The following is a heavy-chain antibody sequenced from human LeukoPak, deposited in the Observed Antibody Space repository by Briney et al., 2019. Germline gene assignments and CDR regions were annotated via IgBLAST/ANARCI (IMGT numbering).Heavy chain of an antibody. V-gene: IGHV3-30-3*01. CDR2: ISYDGSNK. Sequence: PGGSLRLSCAASGFTFSSYAMHWIRQAPGKGLEWVAVISYDGSNKYYADSVKGRFTISRDNSKNTLYLQMNGLRAEDTAVYYCARALKMGGGTDWGQGTLVTVSS. D-gene: IGHD1-1*01. CDR1: GFTFSSYA. CDR3: ARALKMGGGTD. J-gene: IGHJ4*02.